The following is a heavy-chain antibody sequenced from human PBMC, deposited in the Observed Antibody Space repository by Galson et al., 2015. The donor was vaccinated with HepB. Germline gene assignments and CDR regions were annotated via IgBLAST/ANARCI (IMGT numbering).Heavy chain of an antibody. CDR3: ARAYSSSSGRDAFDI. J-gene: IGHJ3*02. Sequence: SLRLSCAASGFTFDDYTMHWVRQAPGKGLEWVSYISGSSSSIYYADSVKGRFTISRDNVKNSLYLQMNSLRAEDTAVYYCARAYSSSSGRDAFDIWGPGTMVIVSS. V-gene: IGHV3-48*01. CDR1: GFTFDDYT. CDR2: ISGSSSSI. D-gene: IGHD6-6*01.